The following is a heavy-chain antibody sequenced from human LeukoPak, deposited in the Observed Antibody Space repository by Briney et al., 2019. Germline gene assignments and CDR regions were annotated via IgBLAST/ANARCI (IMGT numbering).Heavy chain of an antibody. V-gene: IGHV3-7*04. CDR1: GFTFSSYW. Sequence: AGGSLGLSCAASGFTFSSYWMSWVRQAPGKGLEWVANIKQDGSEKYYVDSVKGRFTISRDNAKNSLYLQMNSLRAEDTAVYYCARVARVGDFDYWGQGTLVTVSS. D-gene: IGHD1-26*01. CDR2: IKQDGSEK. J-gene: IGHJ4*02. CDR3: ARVARVGDFDY.